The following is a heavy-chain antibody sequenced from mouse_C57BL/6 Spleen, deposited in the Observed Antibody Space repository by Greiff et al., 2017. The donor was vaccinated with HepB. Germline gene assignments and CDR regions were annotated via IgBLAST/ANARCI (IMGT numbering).Heavy chain of an antibody. CDR2: IWSGGST. Sequence: ESGPGLVQPSQSLSITCTVSGFSLTSYGVHWVHQPPGKGLEWLGVIWSGGSTDYNAAFISRLSISKDNSKSQVFFKMNSLQADDTAIYYCAKPLYGNFAMDYWGQGTSVTVSS. J-gene: IGHJ4*01. D-gene: IGHD2-1*01. V-gene: IGHV2-4*01. CDR3: AKPLYGNFAMDY. CDR1: GFSLTSYG.